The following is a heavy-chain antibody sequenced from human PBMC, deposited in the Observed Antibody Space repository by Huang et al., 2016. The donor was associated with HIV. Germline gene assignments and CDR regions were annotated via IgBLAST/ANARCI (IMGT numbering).Heavy chain of an antibody. D-gene: IGHD2-21*01. V-gene: IGHV1-24*01. CDR3: ATGFDTYYDI. Sequence: QVQLVQSGAEVKKPGASVKVSCKVSGYTITELSIQWVRQAPGKGLEWMGGFAPEHGETNYAQNFQGRVTMTEDTSTDTAYMELNSLRSEDTAVYYCATGFDTYYDIWGQGTMVIASS. CDR2: FAPEHGET. J-gene: IGHJ3*02. CDR1: GYTITELS.